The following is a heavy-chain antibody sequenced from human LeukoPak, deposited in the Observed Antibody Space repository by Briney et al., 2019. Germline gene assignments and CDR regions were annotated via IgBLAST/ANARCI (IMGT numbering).Heavy chain of an antibody. CDR2: ISSNGRSI. CDR1: GFTFSDYA. D-gene: IGHD3-10*01. CDR3: ARERPGSRVLDY. Sequence: GGSLRLSCAASGFTFSDYAMHWVRQSPGKELEYVSAISSNGRSIHYANSVEGRFTISRDNSQNTLYLQMDSLRAEDMAVYYCARERPGSRVLDYWGQGTVVTVSS. J-gene: IGHJ4*02. V-gene: IGHV3-64*01.